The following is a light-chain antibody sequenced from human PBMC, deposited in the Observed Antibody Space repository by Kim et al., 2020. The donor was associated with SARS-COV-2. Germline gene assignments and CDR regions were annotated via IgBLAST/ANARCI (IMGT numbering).Light chain of an antibody. CDR1: QSVSSY. J-gene: IGKJ4*01. V-gene: IGKV3-11*01. CDR3: QQRSI. CDR2: DAS. Sequence: APLSWPPGERATLSCRASQSVSSYLAWYQQKPGQAPRLLIYDASNRATGIPARFSGSGSGTDFTLTISSLEPEDFAVYYCQQRSIFGGGTKVDIK.